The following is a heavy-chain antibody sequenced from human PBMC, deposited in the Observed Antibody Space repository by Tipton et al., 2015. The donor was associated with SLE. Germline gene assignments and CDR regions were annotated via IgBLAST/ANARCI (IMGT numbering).Heavy chain of an antibody. J-gene: IGHJ6*03. CDR1: GGSFSGYY. D-gene: IGHD3-16*01. CDR3: ASWGPIVYYYYYMDV. V-gene: IGHV4-34*01. CDR2: INHSGST. Sequence: TLSLTCAVYGGSFSGYYWSWIRQPPGKGLEWIGEINHSGSTNYNPSLKSRVTISVDTSKNQFSLKLSSVTAADTAVYYCASWGPIVYYYYYMDVWGKGTTVTVS.